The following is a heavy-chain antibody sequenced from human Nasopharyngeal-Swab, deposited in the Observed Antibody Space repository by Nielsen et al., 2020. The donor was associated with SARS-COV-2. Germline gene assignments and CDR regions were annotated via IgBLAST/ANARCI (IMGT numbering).Heavy chain of an antibody. CDR1: GFSLSTSGMC. V-gene: IGHV2-70*11. J-gene: IGHJ4*02. CDR2: IDWDDDK. D-gene: IGHD3-22*01. Sequence: PTLVKLTQTLTLTCTFSGFSLSTSGMCVSWIRQPPGKALEWLARIDWDDDKYYSTSLKTRLTISKDTSKNQVVLTMTNMDPVDTATYYCARMGSRSGYGTIDYWGQGTLVTVSS. CDR3: ARMGSRSGYGTIDY.